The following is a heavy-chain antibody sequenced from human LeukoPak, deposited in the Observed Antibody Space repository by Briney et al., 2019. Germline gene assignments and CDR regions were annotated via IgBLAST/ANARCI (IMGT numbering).Heavy chain of an antibody. Sequence: SETLSLTCTVSGGSISSYYWSWIRQPPGKGLEWIGYIYYSGGTNYNPSLKSRVTISVDTSKNQFSLKLSSVTAADTAVYYCARLHSSRNYYYGMDVWGQGTTVTVSS. CDR1: GGSISSYY. V-gene: IGHV4-59*08. D-gene: IGHD6-13*01. CDR2: IYYSGGT. J-gene: IGHJ6*02. CDR3: ARLHSSRNYYYGMDV.